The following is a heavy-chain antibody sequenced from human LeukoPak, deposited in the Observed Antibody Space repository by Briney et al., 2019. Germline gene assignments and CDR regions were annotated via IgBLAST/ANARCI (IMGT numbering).Heavy chain of an antibody. CDR2: IYYSGST. Sequence: SETLSLTCTVSGGSISSYYWSWLRQPPGKGLEWIGYIYYSGSTNYNPSLKSRVTISVDTSKDQFSLKLSSVTAADTAVYYCARGGDYGEIDYWGQGTLVTVSS. CDR3: ARGGDYGEIDY. V-gene: IGHV4-59*01. J-gene: IGHJ4*02. D-gene: IGHD4-17*01. CDR1: GGSISSYY.